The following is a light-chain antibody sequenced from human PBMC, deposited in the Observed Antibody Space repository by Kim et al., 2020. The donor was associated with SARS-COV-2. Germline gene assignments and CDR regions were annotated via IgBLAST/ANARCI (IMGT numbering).Light chain of an antibody. J-gene: IGKJ1*01. CDR1: QSVSGW. Sequence: ASEGDRVTIPCRASQSVSGWLNWYQQKPGKAPHLLIYRTSILQSEVPPRFSGSASGTDFTLTIDSLQPEDFATYYCQQSYDFPRTFGQGTKVDIK. V-gene: IGKV1-39*01. CDR3: QQSYDFPRT. CDR2: RTS.